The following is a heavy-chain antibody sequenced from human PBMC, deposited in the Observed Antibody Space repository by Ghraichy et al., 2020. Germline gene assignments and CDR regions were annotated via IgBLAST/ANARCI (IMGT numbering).Heavy chain of an antibody. CDR3: AKTTGYDSSGYYVY. J-gene: IGHJ4*02. V-gene: IGHV3-23*01. CDR2: ISGSGGST. D-gene: IGHD3-22*01. CDR1: GFTFSSYA. Sequence: GGSLRLSCAASGFTFSSYAMSWVRQAPGKGMEWVSAISGSGGSTYYADSVKGRFTISRDNSKNTLYLQMNSLRAEDTAVYYCAKTTGYDSSGYYVYWGQGTLVTVSS.